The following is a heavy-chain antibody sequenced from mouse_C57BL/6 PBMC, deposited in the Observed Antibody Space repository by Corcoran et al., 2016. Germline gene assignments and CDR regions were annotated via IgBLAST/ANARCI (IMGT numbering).Heavy chain of an antibody. Sequence: QVTLTESGPGILQSSQTLSLTCSFSGFSLSTSVMGVSWIRQPSGKGLEWLAHIYWDDDKRYNPSLKSRLTISKDTSRNQVFLKITSVDTVDTATYYCARVLLLRYFDVWGTGTTVTVSS. D-gene: IGHD1-1*01. V-gene: IGHV8-12*01. J-gene: IGHJ1*03. CDR3: ARVLLLRYFDV. CDR1: GFSLSTSVMG. CDR2: IYWDDDK.